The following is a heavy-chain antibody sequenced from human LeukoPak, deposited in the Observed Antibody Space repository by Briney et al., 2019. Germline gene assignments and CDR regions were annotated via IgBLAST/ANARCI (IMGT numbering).Heavy chain of an antibody. J-gene: IGHJ6*02. D-gene: IGHD3-10*01. CDR3: ARDRGYYGSVSRVGYYYYYYGMDV. CDR1: GFTVSSNY. V-gene: IGHV3-7*01. CDR2: IKQDGSEK. Sequence: GGSLRLSCAASGFTVSSNYMSWVRQAPGKGLEWVANIKQDGSEKYYVDSVKGRFTISRDNAKNSLYLQTNSLRAEDTAVYYCARDRGYYGSVSRVGYYYYYYGMDVWGQGTMVTVSS.